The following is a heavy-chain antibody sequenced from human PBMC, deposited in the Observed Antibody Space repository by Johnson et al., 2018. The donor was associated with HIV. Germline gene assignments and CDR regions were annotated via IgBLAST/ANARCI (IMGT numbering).Heavy chain of an antibody. V-gene: IGHV3-7*01. D-gene: IGHD5-18*01. CDR2: IKQDGSEK. CDR3: ARGVRNSYGYLLGTFDI. J-gene: IGHJ3*02. Sequence: EVQLVESGGGLVQPGRSLRLSCAASGFTFSSYWISWVRQAPGKGLEWVANIKQDGSEKYYVDSVKDRFTVSTDNSKNTLYLQMNSLRREDTAVYYCARGVRNSYGYLLGTFDIWGHGTMVTVSS. CDR1: GFTFSSYW.